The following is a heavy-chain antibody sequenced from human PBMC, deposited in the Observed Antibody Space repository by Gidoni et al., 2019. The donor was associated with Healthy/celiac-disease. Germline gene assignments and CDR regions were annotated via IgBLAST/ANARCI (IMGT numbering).Heavy chain of an antibody. CDR2: IILILGIA. CDR1: GGTFSSYA. V-gene: IGHV1-69*04. Sequence: QVQLVQSGAEVQKPGSSVKVSCQASGGTFSSYAISWVRQAPGQGLEWMGRIILILGIANYAQKFQGRVTITADKSTSTAYMELSSLRSEDTAVYYCASGHYGGNSYYYYMDVWGKGTTVTVSS. D-gene: IGHD4-17*01. J-gene: IGHJ6*03. CDR3: ASGHYGGNSYYYYMDV.